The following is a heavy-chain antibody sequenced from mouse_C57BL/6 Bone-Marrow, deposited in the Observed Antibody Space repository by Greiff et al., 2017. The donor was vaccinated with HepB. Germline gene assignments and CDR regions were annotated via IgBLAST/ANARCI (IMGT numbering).Heavy chain of an antibody. CDR3: ARQGIYYGYDWFAY. Sequence: EVKLVESGGGLVQPRESLKLSCESNEYEFPSHDMSWVRKTPEKRLELVAAINSDGGSTYYPDTMERRFIISRDNTKKTLYLQMSSLRSEDTALYYCARQGIYYGYDWFAYWGQGTLVTVSA. D-gene: IGHD2-2*01. CDR1: EYEFPSHD. J-gene: IGHJ3*01. V-gene: IGHV5-2*01. CDR2: INSDGGST.